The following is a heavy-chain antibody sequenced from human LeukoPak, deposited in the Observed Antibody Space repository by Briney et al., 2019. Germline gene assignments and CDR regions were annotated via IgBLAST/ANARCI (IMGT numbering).Heavy chain of an antibody. CDR2: INPNSGGT. V-gene: IGHV1-2*02. Sequence: ASVKVSCKASGYTFTDYYMHWVRQAPGQGLEWMAGINPNSGGTKNTQKFQGRVTMTRDTSISTAYMEVSRLRSDDTAVYYCVRAMYCGGDCYYYFDHWGPGTLVTVSS. D-gene: IGHD2-21*02. J-gene: IGHJ4*02. CDR1: GYTFTDYY. CDR3: VRAMYCGGDCYYYFDH.